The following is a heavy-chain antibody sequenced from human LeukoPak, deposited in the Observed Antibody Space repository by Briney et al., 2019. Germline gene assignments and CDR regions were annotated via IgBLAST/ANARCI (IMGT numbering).Heavy chain of an antibody. V-gene: IGHV3-9*01. CDR2: INWRNRV. Sequence: GGSLRLSCAVSGFTFDDYAMHWVRHSPGKGLEWVSSINWRNRVGYADSVKGRFTISRDNAKKSLSLQMNSLTVDDTALYFCAKDASSDARAFEMWGQGTMVTVSS. J-gene: IGHJ3*02. CDR3: AKDASSDARAFEM. D-gene: IGHD3-22*01. CDR1: GFTFDDYA.